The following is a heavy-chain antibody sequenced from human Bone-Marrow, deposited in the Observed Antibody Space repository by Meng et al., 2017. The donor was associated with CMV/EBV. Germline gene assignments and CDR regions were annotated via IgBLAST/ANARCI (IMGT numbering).Heavy chain of an antibody. V-gene: IGHV4-59*02. CDR3: ASSKGHGGSYYSGYFDY. D-gene: IGHD1-26*01. Sequence: ESLKISCAASGFTVSSNYMSWVRQAPGKGLEWIGYIYYSGSTNYNPSLKSRVTISVDTSKNQFSLKLSSVTAADTAVYYCASSKGHGGSYYSGYFDYWAQGTLVTVSS. CDR1: GFTVSSNY. J-gene: IGHJ4*02. CDR2: IYYSGST.